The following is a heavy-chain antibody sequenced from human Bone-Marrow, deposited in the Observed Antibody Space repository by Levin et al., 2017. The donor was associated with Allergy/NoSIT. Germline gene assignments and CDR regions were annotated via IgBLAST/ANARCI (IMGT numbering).Heavy chain of an antibody. V-gene: IGHV3-30*04. CDR2: ISYDGSNK. D-gene: IGHD2-2*02. J-gene: IGHJ1*01. CDR1: GFTFSSYA. CDR3: ARGFSPRDCSSTSCYTHAKLEFQH. Sequence: GGSLRLSCAASGFTFSSYAMHWVRQAPGKGLEWVAVISYDGSNKYYADSVKGRFTISRDNSKNTLYLQMNSLRAEDTAVYYCARGFSPRDCSSTSCYTHAKLEFQHWGQGTLVTVSS.